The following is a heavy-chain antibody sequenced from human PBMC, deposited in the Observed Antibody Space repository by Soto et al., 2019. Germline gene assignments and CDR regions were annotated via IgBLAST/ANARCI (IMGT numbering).Heavy chain of an antibody. J-gene: IGHJ6*03. V-gene: IGHV4-31*03. Sequence: SETLSLTCTVSGGSISSGGYYWSWIRQHPGKGLEWIGYIYYSGSTYYNPSLKSRVTISVDTSKNQFSLKLSSVTAADTAVYYCAREARVDIVATIGGGFYYYYYMNVWGKGTTVTVSS. CDR1: GGSISSGGYY. CDR3: AREARVDIVATIGGGFYYYYYMNV. CDR2: IYYSGST. D-gene: IGHD5-12*01.